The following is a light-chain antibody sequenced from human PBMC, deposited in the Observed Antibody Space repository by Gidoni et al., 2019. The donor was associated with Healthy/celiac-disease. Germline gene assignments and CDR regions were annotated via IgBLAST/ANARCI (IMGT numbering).Light chain of an antibody. V-gene: IGKV3-11*01. CDR3: QQPGT. Sequence: EIVLTQSPATLSLSPGESATLSCRASQSVSSYLAWYQQKPGQAPRLLIYDASNRATGIPARFSGSGSGTDFTLTISSLEPEDFAVYYCQQPGTFGPGTKVDIK. CDR2: DAS. CDR1: QSVSSY. J-gene: IGKJ3*01.